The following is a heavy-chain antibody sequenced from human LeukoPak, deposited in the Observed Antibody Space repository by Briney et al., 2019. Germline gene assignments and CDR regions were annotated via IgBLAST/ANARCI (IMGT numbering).Heavy chain of an antibody. Sequence: SETLSLTCAVYGGSFSGYYWTWIRQIPGKGLQWIGQIDHSGSTYYNPSLKSRVTISIDTSNNQFSLKLHSVTAADTAVYYCARQYSDILTGYHRGELYWYFDLWGRGTLVTVSS. CDR1: GGSFSGYY. CDR3: ARQYSDILTGYHRGELYWYFDL. CDR2: IDHSGST. J-gene: IGHJ2*01. D-gene: IGHD3-9*01. V-gene: IGHV4-34*01.